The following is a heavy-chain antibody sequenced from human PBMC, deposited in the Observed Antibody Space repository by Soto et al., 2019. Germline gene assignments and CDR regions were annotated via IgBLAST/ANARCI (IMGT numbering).Heavy chain of an antibody. CDR3: ARQGGYCSGSSCYNYFYMDV. V-gene: IGHV3-66*04. Sequence: EVQLVESGGGLVQPGGSLRLSCVASGFTVSSNYMSWVSQAPGKGLEWVSVIFSEGSAFYADSGKGRFSISRDNSKNTLYLHMNSLRVEDTAVYYCARQGGYCSGSSCYNYFYMDVWGKGTTVTVSS. CDR2: IFSEGSA. CDR1: GFTVSSNY. D-gene: IGHD2-2*02. J-gene: IGHJ6*03.